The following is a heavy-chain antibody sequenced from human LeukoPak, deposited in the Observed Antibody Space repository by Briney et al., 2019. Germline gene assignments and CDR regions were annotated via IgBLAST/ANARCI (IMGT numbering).Heavy chain of an antibody. CDR2: IYPGDSDT. D-gene: IGHD3-10*01. CDR1: GYSFTSYW. CDR3: AISTYYCGSLRLPYYYYMDV. Sequence: GESLKTSCKGSGYSFTSYWIGWVRQLPGKGLERMGIIYPGDSDTRYSPSFQVQVTISADKSISTAYLQWSSLKASDTAMYYCAISTYYCGSLRLPYYYYMDVWGKGTTVTVSS. V-gene: IGHV5-51*01. J-gene: IGHJ6*03.